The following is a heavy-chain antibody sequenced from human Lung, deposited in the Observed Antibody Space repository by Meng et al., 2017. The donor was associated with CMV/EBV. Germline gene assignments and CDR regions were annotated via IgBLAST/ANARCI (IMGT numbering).Heavy chain of an antibody. V-gene: IGHV5-51*01. CDR2: INPRDSDT. CDR1: GYSFNNYW. Sequence: GEXXKISCKGSGYSFNNYWIGWVRQMPGKGLEWMGIINPRDSDTRYSPSFQGQVTISADKSINTAYLQWSSLKASDTAIYYCARGLDTVMFIDNWFDPWGQGTLVTVSS. J-gene: IGHJ5*02. CDR3: ARGLDTVMFIDNWFDP. D-gene: IGHD5-18*01.